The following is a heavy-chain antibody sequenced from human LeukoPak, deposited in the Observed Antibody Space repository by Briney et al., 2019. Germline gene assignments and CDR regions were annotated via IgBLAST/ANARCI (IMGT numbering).Heavy chain of an antibody. CDR1: GGSISSGGYS. CDR3: ARTSSGAFDI. D-gene: IGHD3-10*01. Sequence: SETLSLTCAVSGGSISSGGYSWSWLRQPPGKGLEWIGYIYHSGSTYYNPSLKSRVTISVDRSKNQFSLKLSSVTAADTAVYYCARTSSGAFDIWGQGTMVTVSS. J-gene: IGHJ3*02. CDR2: IYHSGST. V-gene: IGHV4-30-2*01.